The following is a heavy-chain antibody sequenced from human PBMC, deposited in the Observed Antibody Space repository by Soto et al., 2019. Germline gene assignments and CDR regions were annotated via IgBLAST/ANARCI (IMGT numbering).Heavy chain of an antibody. J-gene: IGHJ4*02. CDR2: IYYSGST. D-gene: IGHD4-17*01. Sequence: SETLSLTCTVSGGSIRNYYWSWIRQPPGKGLEWIGYIYYSGSTKYNPSLKSRVTISVDSSKNYFSLKLSAVTAADTAVYYCARDRAVLSDYGDYDHWGQGTLVTVSS. CDR1: GGSIRNYY. V-gene: IGHV4-59*01. CDR3: ARDRAVLSDYGDYDH.